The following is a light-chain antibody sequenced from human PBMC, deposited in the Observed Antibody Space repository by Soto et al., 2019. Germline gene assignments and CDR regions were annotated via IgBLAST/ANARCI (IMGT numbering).Light chain of an antibody. V-gene: IGKV1-5*01. CDR2: DAS. CDR3: QQTYTTPRT. Sequence: DIQMTQSPSTLSASVGDRVTITCRASQSISSWLAWYQRKPGKAPKLLIYDASSLESGVPSRFSGTGSGTDFTFTISSLLPEDFATYYCQQTYTTPRTFGQGTRLEI. CDR1: QSISSW. J-gene: IGKJ5*01.